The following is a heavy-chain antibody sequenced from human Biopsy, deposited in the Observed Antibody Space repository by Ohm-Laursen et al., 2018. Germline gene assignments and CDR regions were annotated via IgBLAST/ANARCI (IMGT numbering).Heavy chain of an antibody. CDR3: ASYDEAGGYFAY. CDR2: ISGSGGST. CDR1: GLTFRTYA. J-gene: IGHJ4*02. D-gene: IGHD2-8*02. Sequence: SLRLSCAASGLTFRTYAMSWVRQAPGKGLEWVSTISGSGGSTYYADSVKGRFTISRDNAKNTLYLQLNSLRAEDTALYYCASYDEAGGYFAYWGQGALVTVSS. V-gene: IGHV3-23*01.